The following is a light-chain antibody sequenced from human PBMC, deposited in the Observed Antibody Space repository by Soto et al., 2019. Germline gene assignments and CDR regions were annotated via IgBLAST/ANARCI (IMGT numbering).Light chain of an antibody. V-gene: IGKV3-15*01. CDR3: QQYNHWPIT. J-gene: IGKJ5*01. CDR1: QSVGDN. Sequence: VMTQSPATLSVSPGERVTLSCRSSQSVGDNLAWFQQKPGQGPRLLIYGASTRATGIPVRFSGSGSETDFTLTISSLRSEDSAVYLCQQYNHWPITLGQGIRLEI. CDR2: GAS.